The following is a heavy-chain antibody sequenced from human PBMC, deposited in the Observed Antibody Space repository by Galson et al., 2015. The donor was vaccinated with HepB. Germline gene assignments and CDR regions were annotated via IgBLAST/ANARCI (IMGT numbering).Heavy chain of an antibody. CDR3: ASTRHDYGDYGAWNYFDY. CDR2: IYTSGST. CDR1: GGSISSYY. Sequence: TLSLTCTVSGGSISSYYWSWIRQPAGKGLEWIGRIYTSGSTNYNPSLKSRVTMSVDTSKNQFSLKLSSVTAAATAVYYCASTRHDYGDYGAWNYFDYWGQGTLVTVSS. D-gene: IGHD4-17*01. J-gene: IGHJ4*02. V-gene: IGHV4-4*07.